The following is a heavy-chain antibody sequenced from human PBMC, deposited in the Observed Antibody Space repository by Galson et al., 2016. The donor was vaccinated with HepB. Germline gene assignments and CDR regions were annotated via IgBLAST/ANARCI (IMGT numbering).Heavy chain of an antibody. CDR2: IYYTGNT. V-gene: IGHV4-39*02. D-gene: IGHD2-2*01. CDR1: GGSISRNNYY. J-gene: IGHJ4*02. CDR3: AVGYCSTMNCFAGKSGFVAFVY. Sequence: ETLSLTCTVSGGSISRNNYYWGLIRQPPGKGLEWIGNIYYTGNTYYNPSLQSRLTMSVDTSKNHFSLRLSAVTAAATALYFCAVGYCSTMNCFAGKSGFVAFVYWGQATRVTVSS.